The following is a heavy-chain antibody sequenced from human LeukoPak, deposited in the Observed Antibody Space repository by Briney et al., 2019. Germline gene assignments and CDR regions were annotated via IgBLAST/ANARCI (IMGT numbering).Heavy chain of an antibody. D-gene: IGHD6-13*01. CDR2: ISYDGSNE. CDR1: GFTFSNYA. Sequence: GGSLRLSCAASGFTFSNYAVHWVCQAPGKGLEWVAVISYDGSNEYYADSVKGRFTISRDNSKNTLYLQMNSLRAEDTAVYYCARETAAVDYYGMDVWGQGTTVTVSS. V-gene: IGHV3-30-3*01. J-gene: IGHJ6*02. CDR3: ARETAAVDYYGMDV.